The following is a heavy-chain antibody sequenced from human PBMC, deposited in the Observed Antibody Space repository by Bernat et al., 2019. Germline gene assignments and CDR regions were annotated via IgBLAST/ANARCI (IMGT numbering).Heavy chain of an antibody. J-gene: IGHJ4*02. CDR2: IWYDGSQT. CDR1: GFISSSYG. Sequence: GESGGGVVQPGMSLTLSCAASGFISSSYGMDWVRQAPGKGLEWVAVIWYDGSQTHYADSVKGRFTISRDNSKNTLYLQMNSLRAEDTAVYYCAREGGIVGALYFDYWGQGALVTVSS. D-gene: IGHD1-26*01. V-gene: IGHV3-33*01. CDR3: AREGGIVGALYFDY.